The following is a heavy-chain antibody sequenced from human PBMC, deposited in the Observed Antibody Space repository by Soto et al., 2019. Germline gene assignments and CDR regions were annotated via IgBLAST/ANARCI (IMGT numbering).Heavy chain of an antibody. CDR3: ARRGPYYDILTGPQDLFDP. Sequence: QLQLQESGPGLVKPSETLSLTCTVSGGSISSSSYYWCWIRQPPGKGLEWIGSIYYSGSTYYNPSLKSRVTISVDTSKNQFSLKLSSVTAADTAVYYCARRGPYYDILTGPQDLFDPWGQGTLVTVSS. J-gene: IGHJ5*02. V-gene: IGHV4-39*01. CDR1: GGSISSSSYY. D-gene: IGHD3-9*01. CDR2: IYYSGST.